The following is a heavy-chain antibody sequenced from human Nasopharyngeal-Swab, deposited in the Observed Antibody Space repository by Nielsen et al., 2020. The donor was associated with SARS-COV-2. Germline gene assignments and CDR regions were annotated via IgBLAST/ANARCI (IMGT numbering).Heavy chain of an antibody. V-gene: IGHV3-48*04. Sequence: GGFLRLSCAASGFSFSTYSMNWVRQAPGKGLEWVSYITNTGSTVYYADSVKGRFTVSRDNAKDSLYLQMNSLRAEDTAVYYCARDPGSLYSFQWFDLWGQGTLVTVSS. CDR2: ITNTGSTV. D-gene: IGHD3-10*02. J-gene: IGHJ5*02. CDR1: GFSFSTYS. CDR3: ARDPGSLYSFQWFDL.